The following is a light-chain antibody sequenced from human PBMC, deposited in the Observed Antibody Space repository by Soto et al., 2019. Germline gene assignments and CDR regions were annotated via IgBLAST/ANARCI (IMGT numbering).Light chain of an antibody. J-gene: IGLJ1*01. CDR1: SSDVGAFNY. V-gene: IGLV2-14*03. Sequence: QSALTQPASVSGSPGQSIAISCTGTSSDVGAFNYVSWYQQHPGKAPKFMIFDVSSRPSGVSDRFSGSKSGNTASLTISGLQTEDGADYYCASYTTGSPYVFGTGTKLTVL. CDR2: DVS. CDR3: ASYTTGSPYV.